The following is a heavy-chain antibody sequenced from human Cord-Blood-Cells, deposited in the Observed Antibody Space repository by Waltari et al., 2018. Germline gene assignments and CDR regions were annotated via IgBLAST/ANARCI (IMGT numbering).Heavy chain of an antibody. J-gene: IGHJ4*02. CDR2: INHSGST. CDR3: ARGRGSGSYYYFDY. D-gene: IGHD1-26*01. CDR1: GGSFSGYY. Sequence: QVQLQQWGAGLLKPSETLSLTCAVYGGSFSGYYWSWIRQPPGKGLEWIGEINHSGSTNDNPSLKSRVTISVDTSKNQFSLKLSSVTAADTAVYYCARGRGSGSYYYFDYWGQGTLVTVSS. V-gene: IGHV4-34*01.